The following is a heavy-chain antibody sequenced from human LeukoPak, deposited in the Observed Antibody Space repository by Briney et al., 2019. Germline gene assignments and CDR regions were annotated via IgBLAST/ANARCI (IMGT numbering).Heavy chain of an antibody. Sequence: GGSLRLSCAASGFTFSSYAMSWVRQAPGKGLEWVSAISGSGGSTYYADSVKGRFTISRDNSKNTLYLQMNSLRAEDTVVYYCAKVRVGATLYFDYWGQGTLVTVSS. CDR3: AKVRVGATLYFDY. D-gene: IGHD1-26*01. J-gene: IGHJ4*02. CDR2: ISGSGGST. CDR1: GFTFSSYA. V-gene: IGHV3-23*01.